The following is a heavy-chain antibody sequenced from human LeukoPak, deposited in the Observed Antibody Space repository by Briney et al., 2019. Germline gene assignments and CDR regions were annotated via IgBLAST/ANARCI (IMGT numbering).Heavy chain of an antibody. J-gene: IGHJ4*02. CDR2: ISGSGGST. Sequence: GGSLRLSCAASGFTFSSYTMSWVRQAPGKGLEWVSGISGSGGSTYYADSVKGRFTISRDNSKNTLYLQMNSLRAEDTAVYYCAKGQVAGTEGDYWGQGTLVTVSS. D-gene: IGHD6-19*01. CDR3: AKGQVAGTEGDY. V-gene: IGHV3-23*01. CDR1: GFTFSSYT.